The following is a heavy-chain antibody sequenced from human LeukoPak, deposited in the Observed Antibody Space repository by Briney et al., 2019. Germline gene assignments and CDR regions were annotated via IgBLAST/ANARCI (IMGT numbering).Heavy chain of an antibody. V-gene: IGHV4-59*11. CDR1: GGSISSHY. Sequence: PSETLSLTCTVSGGSISSHYWGWIRQPPGKGLEWIGYIYYSGSTNYNPSLKSRVTISVDTSKNQFSLKLSSVTAADTAVYYCARVLYGGNSEYFDYWGQGTLVTVSS. CDR2: IYYSGST. D-gene: IGHD4-23*01. CDR3: ARVLYGGNSEYFDY. J-gene: IGHJ4*02.